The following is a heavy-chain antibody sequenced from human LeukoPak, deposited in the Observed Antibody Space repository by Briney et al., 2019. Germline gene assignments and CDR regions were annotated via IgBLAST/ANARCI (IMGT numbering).Heavy chain of an antibody. CDR3: ARWTVTFDY. V-gene: IGHV3-33*01. CDR1: GFTFSSYG. CDR2: IWYDGSNK. Sequence: PGRSLRLSCAASGFTFSSYGMHWVRQAPGKGLEWVAVIWYDGSNKYYADSVKGRFTISRDNSKNTLYLQMNSLRAEDTAVYYCARWTVTFDYWGQGTLATVSS. J-gene: IGHJ4*02. D-gene: IGHD4-11*01.